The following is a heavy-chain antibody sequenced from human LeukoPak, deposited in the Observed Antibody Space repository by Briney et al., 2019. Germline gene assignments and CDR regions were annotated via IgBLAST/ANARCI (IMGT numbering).Heavy chain of an antibody. CDR1: GFTFGKYW. CDR3: ARDQEDSSSAL. Sequence: GGSLRLSCVASGFTFGKYWMSWVRQAPGKGLEWVANIKLDGSEKNYVDSVKGRFTISRDNTKNSLYLQMNSLRVEDTAVFYCARDQEDSSSALWGQGTLVTVSS. V-gene: IGHV3-7*03. J-gene: IGHJ4*02. D-gene: IGHD6-6*01. CDR2: IKLDGSEK.